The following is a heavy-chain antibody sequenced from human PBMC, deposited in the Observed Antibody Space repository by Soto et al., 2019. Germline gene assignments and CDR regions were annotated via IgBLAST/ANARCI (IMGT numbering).Heavy chain of an antibody. J-gene: IGHJ4*02. CDR2: ISWNSGSI. Sequence: GGSLRLSCAASGFTFDDYAMHWVRQAPGKGLEWVSGISWNSGSIGYADSVKGRFTISRDNAKNSLYLQMNSLRAEDTALYYCAKEQYSSGWYVNDYWGQGTLVTVSS. CDR3: AKEQYSSGWYVNDY. D-gene: IGHD6-19*01. CDR1: GFTFDDYA. V-gene: IGHV3-9*01.